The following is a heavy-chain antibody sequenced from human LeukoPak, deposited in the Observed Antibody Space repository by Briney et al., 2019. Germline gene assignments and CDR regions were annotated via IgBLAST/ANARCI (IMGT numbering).Heavy chain of an antibody. CDR1: GGSISSSSYY. CDR3: ASSIVGATIAFDI. D-gene: IGHD1-26*01. Sequence: PSETLSLTCTVSGGSISSSSYYWGWIRQPPRKGLEWIGSIYYSGSTYYNPSLKSRVTISVDTSKNQFSLKLSSVTAADTAVYYCASSIVGATIAFDIWGQGTMVTVSS. J-gene: IGHJ3*02. V-gene: IGHV4-39*07. CDR2: IYYSGST.